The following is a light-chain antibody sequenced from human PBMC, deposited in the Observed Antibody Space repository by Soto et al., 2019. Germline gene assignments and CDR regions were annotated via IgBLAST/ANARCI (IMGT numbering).Light chain of an antibody. CDR3: QQYGISQRLFT. CDR2: GTS. J-gene: IGKJ3*01. CDR1: QSVSNNY. Sequence: EIVLTQSPGSLSLSPGERATLSCRASQSVSNNYLAWYQQKPGQAPRLLIYGTSSRATGIPDRFSGSGSGTDFSLSISSLEPEDFAVYFCQQYGISQRLFTVGPGTKVDIK. V-gene: IGKV3-20*01.